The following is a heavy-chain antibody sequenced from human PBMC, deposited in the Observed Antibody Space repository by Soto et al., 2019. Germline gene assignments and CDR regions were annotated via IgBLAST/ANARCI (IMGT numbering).Heavy chain of an antibody. CDR3: ARGPKTGTWSNFHWLDP. CDR1: GGSFSGYY. Sequence: QVQLQQWGAGLLKPSETLSLTCAVYGGSFSGYYWSWIRQPPGKGLEWIGEINHSGSTNYNPSLKSRVTISVDTSKNQFSLKLSSVTAADTAVYYCARGPKTGTWSNFHWLDPWGQGTLVSVSS. CDR2: INHSGST. D-gene: IGHD1-7*01. J-gene: IGHJ5*02. V-gene: IGHV4-34*01.